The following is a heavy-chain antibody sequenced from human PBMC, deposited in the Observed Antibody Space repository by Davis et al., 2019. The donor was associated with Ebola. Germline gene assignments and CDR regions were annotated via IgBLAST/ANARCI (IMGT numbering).Heavy chain of an antibody. CDR1: GFTFSDYY. CDR2: ISGSSSYT. V-gene: IGHV3-11*06. Sequence: GESLKISCAGSGFTFSDYYMSWIRQAPGKGLEWVSYISGSSSYTSYADSVKGRFTISRDNAKNSLYLQMNSLRVEDTAVYYCVRDNGYSSGWGQGTLVTVSS. J-gene: IGHJ4*02. D-gene: IGHD6-19*01. CDR3: VRDNGYSSG.